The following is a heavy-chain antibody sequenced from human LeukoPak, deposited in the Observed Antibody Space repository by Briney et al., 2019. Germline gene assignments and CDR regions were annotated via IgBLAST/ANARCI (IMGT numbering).Heavy chain of an antibody. V-gene: IGHV1-46*01. J-gene: IGHJ5*02. D-gene: IGHD3-16*01. CDR2: INPSVGST. Sequence: GASVTVSCKASGYTFISYYMHWVRQAPGQGLEWMGIINPSVGSTSYAQMFQGRVTMTRDTSTSTVYMELSSLRSEDTAVYYCARYYDTTTRSPFDPWGQGTLVTVSS. CDR3: ARYYDTTTRSPFDP. CDR1: GYTFISYY.